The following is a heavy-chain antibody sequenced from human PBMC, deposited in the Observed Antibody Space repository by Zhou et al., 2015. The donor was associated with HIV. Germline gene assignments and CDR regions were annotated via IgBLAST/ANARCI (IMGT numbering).Heavy chain of an antibody. D-gene: IGHD2-2*01. V-gene: IGHV1-69*01. CDR1: GGTFSSYA. CDR2: IIPIFGTA. J-gene: IGHJ3*02. Sequence: QVQLVQSGAEVKKPGSSVKVSCKASGGTFSSYAISWVRQAPGQGLEWMGGIIPIFGTANYAQKFQGRVTITADESTSTAYMELSSLRSEDTAVYYCAREGERVVVPANAFDIWGQGTMVTVSS. CDR3: AREGERVVVPANAFDI.